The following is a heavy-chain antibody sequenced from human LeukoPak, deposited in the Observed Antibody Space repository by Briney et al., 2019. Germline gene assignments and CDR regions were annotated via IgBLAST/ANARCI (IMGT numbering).Heavy chain of an antibody. D-gene: IGHD1-14*01. CDR3: ARASNNDYFDY. V-gene: IGHV3-23*01. CDR2: ISGSGGST. J-gene: IGHJ4*02. CDR1: GFTFSSYA. Sequence: GGSLRLSCAASGFTFSSYAMSWVRQAPGKGLEWVSAISGSGGSTYYADSVKGRFTISRDNAKNTLYLQMNSLRAEDTAVYYCARASNNDYFDYWGQGTLVTVSS.